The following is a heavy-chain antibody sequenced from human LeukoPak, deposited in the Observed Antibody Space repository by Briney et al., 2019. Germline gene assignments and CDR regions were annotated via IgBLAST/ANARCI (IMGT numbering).Heavy chain of an antibody. Sequence: PGGSLRLSCAASGFTVSSNYMSWVRQAPGKGLEWVSVLHPGGSTYYADSVTDRFTISRDNSKNTLYLQMNSLRAEDTAVYYCARDPRSGSYSGMDVWGQGTTVTVSS. CDR2: LHPGGST. V-gene: IGHV3-66*01. J-gene: IGHJ6*02. CDR1: GFTVSSNY. CDR3: ARDPRSGSYSGMDV. D-gene: IGHD1-26*01.